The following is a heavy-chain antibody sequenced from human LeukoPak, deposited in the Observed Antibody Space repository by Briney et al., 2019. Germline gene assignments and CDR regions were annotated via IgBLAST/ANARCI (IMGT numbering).Heavy chain of an antibody. D-gene: IGHD6-13*01. CDR3: ARSGGKAREDY. CDR1: GGSFSGYY. CDR2: INHSGST. J-gene: IGHJ4*02. Sequence: SETLSLTCAVYGGSFSGYYWSWIRQPPGKGLEWIGEINHSGSTNYSPSLKSRVTISVDTSKNQFSLKLSSVTAADTAVYYCARSGGKAREDYWGQGTQVTVSS. V-gene: IGHV4-34*01.